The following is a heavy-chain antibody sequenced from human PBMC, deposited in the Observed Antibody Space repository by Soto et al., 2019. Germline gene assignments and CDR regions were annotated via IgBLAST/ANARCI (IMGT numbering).Heavy chain of an antibody. J-gene: IGHJ3*02. CDR2: IIPIFGTA. CDR3: ARTFRRAENAFDI. Sequence: ASVKVSCKASGGTFSSYAISWVRQAPGQGLEWMGGIIPIFGTANYAQKFQGRVTITADESTSTAYMELSSLRSENTAVYYCARTFRRAENAFDIWGQGTMVT. CDR1: GGTFSSYA. V-gene: IGHV1-69*13.